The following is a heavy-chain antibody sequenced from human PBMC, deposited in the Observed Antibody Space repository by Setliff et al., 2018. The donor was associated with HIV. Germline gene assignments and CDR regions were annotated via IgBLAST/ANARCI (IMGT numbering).Heavy chain of an antibody. V-gene: IGHV4-39*02. CDR2: IYYSGST. CDR1: GGSIKSGAYY. J-gene: IGHJ3*02. D-gene: IGHD3-10*01. CDR3: ARDPWFGELSDAFDI. Sequence: LSLTCTVSGGSIKSGAYYWSWIRQPPGKGLEWIGSIYYSGSTYYNPSLKSRVTISVDTSKNQFSLKLSSVTAADTAVYYCARDPWFGELSDAFDIWGQGTMVTVSS.